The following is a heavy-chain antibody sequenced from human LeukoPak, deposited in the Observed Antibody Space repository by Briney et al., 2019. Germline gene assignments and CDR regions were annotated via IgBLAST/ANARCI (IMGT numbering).Heavy chain of an antibody. Sequence: SEALSLTCTVSGGSITSYYWSWIRQPPGKGLEWIGYIYYTRSTNYNPSLKSRVTISVDTSKNQFSLKLSSVTAADTAVYYCARRGYSSGLNWFDPWGQGTLVTVTS. V-gene: IGHV4-59*08. CDR2: IYYTRST. CDR1: GGSITSYY. CDR3: ARRGYSSGLNWFDP. D-gene: IGHD2-15*01. J-gene: IGHJ5*02.